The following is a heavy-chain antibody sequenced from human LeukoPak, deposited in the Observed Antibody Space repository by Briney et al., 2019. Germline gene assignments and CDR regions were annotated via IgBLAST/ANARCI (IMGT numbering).Heavy chain of an antibody. CDR1: GGSISSYY. J-gene: IGHJ3*02. V-gene: IGHV4-4*07. D-gene: IGHD1-26*01. Sequence: PSETLSLTCTVSGGSISSYYWSWIRQPAGKGLEWIGHMYTSGTTNYNPSLKSRVTMSVDTSKNQFSLKLSSVTAADTAVYYCARDGGTGELPDSHAFDIWGQGTMVTASS. CDR3: ARDGGTGELPDSHAFDI. CDR2: MYTSGTT.